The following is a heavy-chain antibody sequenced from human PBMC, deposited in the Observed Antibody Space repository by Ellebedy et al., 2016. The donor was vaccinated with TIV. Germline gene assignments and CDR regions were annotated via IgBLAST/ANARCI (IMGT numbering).Heavy chain of an antibody. Sequence: PGGSLRLSCAASGFTFSQYAMHWVRQAPGKGLDWVALISYDGGISKYYSDSVKGRFSISRDNVKNSLYLQMNSLRDEDTAVYYCARDENYGAEVIDYWGQGTLVTVSS. J-gene: IGHJ4*02. CDR3: ARDENYGAEVIDY. D-gene: IGHD4-17*01. V-gene: IGHV3-30-3*01. CDR1: GFTFSQYA. CDR2: ISYDGGISK.